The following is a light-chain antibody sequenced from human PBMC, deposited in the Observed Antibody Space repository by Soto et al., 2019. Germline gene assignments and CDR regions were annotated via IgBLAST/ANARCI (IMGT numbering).Light chain of an antibody. CDR2: DVS. V-gene: IGLV2-14*01. CDR3: SSYTTISTLV. Sequence: QSALTQPASVSGSPGQSITISCTGITSDIGVSWYQQHLGKVPKLMIYDVSNRPSGVSNRFSGSQSANTASLTISGLQAEDEAAYYCSSYTTISTLVFGGGTQLTVL. CDR1: TSDIG. J-gene: IGLJ2*01.